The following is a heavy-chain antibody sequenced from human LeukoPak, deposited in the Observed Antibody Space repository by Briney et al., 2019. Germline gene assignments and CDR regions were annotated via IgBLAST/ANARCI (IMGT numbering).Heavy chain of an antibody. V-gene: IGHV3-9*01. CDR1: GFTFDDYA. Sequence: GRSLRLSCAASGFTFDDYAMHWVRQAPGKGLEWVSGISWNSGSIGYADSVKGRFTISRDNAKNSLYLQMNSLRAEDTALYYCAKDISSSWVAPSDYWGQGTPVTVSS. J-gene: IGHJ4*02. D-gene: IGHD6-13*01. CDR2: ISWNSGSI. CDR3: AKDISSSWVAPSDY.